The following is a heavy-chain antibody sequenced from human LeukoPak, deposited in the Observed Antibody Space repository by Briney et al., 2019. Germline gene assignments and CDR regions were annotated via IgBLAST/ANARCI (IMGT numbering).Heavy chain of an antibody. CDR1: GFTFSSYW. J-gene: IGHJ6*03. CDR3: ARDGYDSRGYYYEGNYYYYMDV. Sequence: PGGSLRLSCAVSGFTFSSYWMSWVRQAPGKGLEWVANIKQDGSEKYYVDSVKGRFTTSRDNAKKALFLQMNSMRAEDTAVYYCARDGYDSRGYYYEGNYYYYMDVWGKGTTVTISS. D-gene: IGHD3-22*01. CDR2: IKQDGSEK. V-gene: IGHV3-7*01.